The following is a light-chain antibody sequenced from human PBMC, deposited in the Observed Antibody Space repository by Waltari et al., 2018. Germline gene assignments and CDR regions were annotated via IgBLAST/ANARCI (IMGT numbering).Light chain of an antibody. J-gene: IGLJ2*01. CDR2: EVS. CDR1: SNDVGGSNY. Sequence: QSALTQPPSASGSPGQSVTISCTGTSNDVGGSNYVPWYQQQPGTAPNLIIHEVSKRPSGVPDRFSGSKSANTASLTVSGLQADDEADYYCSSYAGSSNLVFGGGTKLTVL. CDR3: SSYAGSSNLV. V-gene: IGLV2-8*01.